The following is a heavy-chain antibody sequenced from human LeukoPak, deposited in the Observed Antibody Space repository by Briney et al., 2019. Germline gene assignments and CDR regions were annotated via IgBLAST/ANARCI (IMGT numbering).Heavy chain of an antibody. Sequence: SETLSLTCTVSGGSIHSYWSWIRQPAGKGLEWIGRISGSGTITYNPALQSRLTISIDTSKNQFSLKLMSVTAADTAVYYCARRFQWLRSHMDVWDKGTTVTISS. D-gene: IGHD5-12*01. CDR3: ARRFQWLRSHMDV. J-gene: IGHJ6*03. CDR1: GGSIHSY. V-gene: IGHV4-4*07. CDR2: ISGSGTI.